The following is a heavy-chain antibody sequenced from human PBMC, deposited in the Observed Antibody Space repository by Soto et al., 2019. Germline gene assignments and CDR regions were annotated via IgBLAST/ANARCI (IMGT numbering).Heavy chain of an antibody. CDR3: ARDLQAGTDNVNWFAP. J-gene: IGHJ5*02. V-gene: IGHV3-30*04. D-gene: IGHD1-1*01. CDR2: IAYDGSNR. Sequence: QVQLVESGGGVVQPGRSLRLSCAASGFSISRSAMHWVRQAPGKGLEWVAVIAYDGSNRWYADSAKGRFTISRDNSKNTVYLQMSSLRGEDTAVYSCARDLQAGTDNVNWFAPWGQGTLVTVSS. CDR1: GFSISRSA.